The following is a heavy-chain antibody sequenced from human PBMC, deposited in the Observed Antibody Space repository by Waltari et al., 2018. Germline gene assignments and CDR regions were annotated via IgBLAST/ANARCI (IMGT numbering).Heavy chain of an antibody. CDR2: ISGSGGST. D-gene: IGHD3-22*01. CDR3: AKTYYYDSSGYYEDAFDI. CDR1: GFTFSSYA. J-gene: IGHJ3*02. Sequence: EVQLLESGGGLVQPGGSLRLSCAASGFTFSSYAMSWVRQAPGKGLELVSAISGSGGSTYYADSVKGRFTISRDNSKNTLYLQMNSLRAEDTAVYYCAKTYYYDSSGYYEDAFDIWGQGTMVTVSS. V-gene: IGHV3-23*01.